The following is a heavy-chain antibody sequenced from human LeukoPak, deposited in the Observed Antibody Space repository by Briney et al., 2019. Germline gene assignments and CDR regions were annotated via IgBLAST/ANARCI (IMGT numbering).Heavy chain of an antibody. V-gene: IGHV1-18*01. D-gene: IGHD1-26*01. J-gene: IGHJ4*02. CDR1: GYTFTNYI. CDR3: ATFPSGSYSAY. CDR2: ISSYNGNT. Sequence: ASVKVSCKASGYTFTNYIITWVRQAPGQGLEWMGWISSYNGNTNYAQKLQGRVTMTTDTSTSTAYMELRSLRSDDTAVYYCATFPSGSYSAYWGQGTLVTVSS.